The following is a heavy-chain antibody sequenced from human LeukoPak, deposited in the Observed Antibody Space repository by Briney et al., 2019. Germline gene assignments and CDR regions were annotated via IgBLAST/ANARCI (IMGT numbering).Heavy chain of an antibody. CDR1: GGTFSSYT. CDR2: IIPILGIA. CDR3: ARAYSSGRGYYFDY. V-gene: IGHV1-69*02. D-gene: IGHD6-19*01. J-gene: IGHJ4*02. Sequence: SVKVSCKASGGTFSSYTISWVRQAPGQGLEWMGRIIPILGIANYAQKFQDRVTITADKSTSTAYMALSSLRSEDTAVYYCARAYSSGRGYYFDYWGQGTLVTVSS.